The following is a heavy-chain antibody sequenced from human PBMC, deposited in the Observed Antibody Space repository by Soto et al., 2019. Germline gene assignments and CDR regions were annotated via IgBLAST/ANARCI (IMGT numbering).Heavy chain of an antibody. D-gene: IGHD3-10*01. V-gene: IGHV1-18*01. CDR2: ISAYNANT. J-gene: IGHJ6*02. CDR3: ASTMVRGVTLPYYYYGMDV. CDR1: GYTFTSYG. Sequence: GASVKVSCKASGYTFTSYGISWVRQAPGQGLEWMGWISAYNANTNYAQKLQGRVTMTTDTSTSTAYMELRSLRSDDTAVYYCASTMVRGVTLPYYYYGMDVWGQGTTVTVSS.